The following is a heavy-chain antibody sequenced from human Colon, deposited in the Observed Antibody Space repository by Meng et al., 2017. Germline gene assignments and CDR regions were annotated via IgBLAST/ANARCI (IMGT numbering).Heavy chain of an antibody. CDR1: GFTFTDSY. V-gene: IGHV3-7*01. CDR2: INQEGSEK. Sequence: EVQLVESGGGLVQPGGSRRLSCAVSGFTFTDSYMTWVRQAPGKGLEWVASINQEGSEKYYVDSVKGRFTISRDNAKNSLYLQMNSLRDEDTAVYYCARDLDYWGPGTLVTVSS. CDR3: ARDLDY. J-gene: IGHJ4*02.